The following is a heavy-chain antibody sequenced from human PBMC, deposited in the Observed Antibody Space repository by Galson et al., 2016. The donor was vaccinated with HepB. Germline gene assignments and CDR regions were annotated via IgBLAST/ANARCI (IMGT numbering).Heavy chain of an antibody. J-gene: IGHJ6*03. Sequence: SLRLSCAASGFIFRLYPIHWVRQAPGQGLEWVAVISYDGHTEYYTDSVKGRFTISRDNSNGTVYLQMSSLRREDTAVYYCVRVGVANTKRYHYYMDVWGKGTTVTVSS. CDR2: ISYDGHTE. CDR1: GFIFRLYP. V-gene: IGHV3-30-3*01. CDR3: VRVGVANTKRYHYYMDV. D-gene: IGHD5-12*01.